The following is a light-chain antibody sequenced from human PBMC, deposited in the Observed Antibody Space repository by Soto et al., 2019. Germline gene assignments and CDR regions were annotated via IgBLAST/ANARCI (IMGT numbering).Light chain of an antibody. CDR2: GTS. CDR1: QSVSRT. CDR3: HQYDHLPLTWP. J-gene: IGKJ1*01. V-gene: IGKV3-15*01. Sequence: ERVMTQSPVTRSVSPGERSTLSCRASQSVSRTLAWDQQKPGQAPRLRLYGTSTRATGIPARFSGSGSGTEFTLTISSLQSEDFSVYYCHQYDHLPLTWPVRQGTKVELK.